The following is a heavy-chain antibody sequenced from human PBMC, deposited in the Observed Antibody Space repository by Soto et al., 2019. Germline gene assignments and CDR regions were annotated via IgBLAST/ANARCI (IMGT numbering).Heavy chain of an antibody. J-gene: IGHJ6*02. V-gene: IGHV3-21*01. D-gene: IGHD2-21*02. CDR2: IGTRSDI. CDR3: AREETAWPLAYGLDV. Sequence: LRLSCAASGFTFSTYSMHWVRQAPGKGLEWVSSIGTRSDIYYADSVKGRFTISRDNAKNSLSLQMNSLRAEDTGVYYCAREETAWPLAYGLDVWGQGTTVTVSS. CDR1: GFTFSTYS.